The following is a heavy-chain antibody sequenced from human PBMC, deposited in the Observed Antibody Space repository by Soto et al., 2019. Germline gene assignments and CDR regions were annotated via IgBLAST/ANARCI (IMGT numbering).Heavy chain of an antibody. CDR2: IYYSGST. J-gene: IGHJ6*02. V-gene: IGHV4-39*07. CDR1: GGSISSSSYY. CDR3: ARVGLNSGYYYYGMDV. Sequence: SETLSLTCTVSGGSISSSSYYWGWIRQPPGKGLEWIGNIYYSGSTYYNPSLKSRVTISVDTSKNQFSLKLSSVTAADTAVYYCARVGLNSGYYYYGMDVWGQGTTVTVSS.